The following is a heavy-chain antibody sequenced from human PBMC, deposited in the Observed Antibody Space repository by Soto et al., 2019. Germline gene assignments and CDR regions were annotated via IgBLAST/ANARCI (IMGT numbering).Heavy chain of an antibody. J-gene: IGHJ3*01. Sequence: GLSLRLSCAASGFTFSDYYMSWIRQAPGKGLEWVSYISNSDGTTTTYADSVKGRFTISRDNARNTVSLQMSSLRAEDTAIYYCARGDRGGFDLWGHGTVVTVSS. V-gene: IGHV3-11*04. CDR3: ARGDRGGFDL. CDR1: GFTFSDYY. CDR2: ISNSDGTTT. D-gene: IGHD3-10*01.